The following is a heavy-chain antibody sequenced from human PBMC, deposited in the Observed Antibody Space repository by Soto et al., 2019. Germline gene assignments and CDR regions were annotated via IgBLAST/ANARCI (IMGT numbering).Heavy chain of an antibody. D-gene: IGHD3-3*01. CDR3: ARDFGHGYYLDY. CDR1: GFSFSNYN. CDR2: ITDSSDTV. Sequence: GSLRLSCVASGFSFSNYNMNWVRQAPGKGLEWVSYITDSSDTVHYADSVRGRFTISRDNAESSLYLQMNSLRDEGTAVYFCARDFGHGYYLDYWGRGTLVTVSS. J-gene: IGHJ4*02. V-gene: IGHV3-48*02.